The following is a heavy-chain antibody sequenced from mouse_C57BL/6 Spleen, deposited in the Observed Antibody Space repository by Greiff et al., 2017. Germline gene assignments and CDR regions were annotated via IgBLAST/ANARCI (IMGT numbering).Heavy chain of an antibody. CDR3: ARQLRPYFGY. D-gene: IGHD3-2*02. CDR1: GYAFSSSW. V-gene: IGHV1-82*01. J-gene: IGHJ2*01. CDR2: IYPGDGDT. Sequence: QVQLKQSGPELVKPGASVKISCKASGYAFSSSWMNWVKQRPGKGLEWIGRIYPGDGDTNYNGKFKGKATLTADKSSSTAYMQLSSLTSEDSAVYFCARQLRPYFGYWGQGTTLTVSS.